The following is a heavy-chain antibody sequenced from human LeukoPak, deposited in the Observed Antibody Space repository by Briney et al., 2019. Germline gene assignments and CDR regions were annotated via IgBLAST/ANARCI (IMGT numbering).Heavy chain of an antibody. J-gene: IGHJ4*02. CDR1: GFTFSSYA. V-gene: IGHV3-23*01. CDR2: ICGSGGST. Sequence: GGSLRLSCAASGFTFSSYAMSWVRQAPGKGVEWVSAICGSGGSTYYADSVKGRFTISRDNSKNTLYLQMNSLRAEDTAVYYCAKDYYDSSGYYYSHFDYWGQGTLVTVSS. CDR3: AKDYYDSSGYYYSHFDY. D-gene: IGHD3-22*01.